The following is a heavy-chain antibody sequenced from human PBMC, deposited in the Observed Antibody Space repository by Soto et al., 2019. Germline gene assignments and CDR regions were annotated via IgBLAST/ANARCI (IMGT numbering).Heavy chain of an antibody. CDR1: GYTFTSYD. CDR2: MNRNSGNT. Sequence: QVQLVQSGAEVKKPGASVKVSCKASGYTFTSYDINWVRQATGQGLEWMGWMNRNSGNTGYAQKCQGRVTMTRNTSISTAYMELSSLRSEDTAVYYCARVHLRQRGVILGYWGQGTLVTVSS. CDR3: ARVHLRQRGVILGY. D-gene: IGHD3-10*01. V-gene: IGHV1-8*01. J-gene: IGHJ4*02.